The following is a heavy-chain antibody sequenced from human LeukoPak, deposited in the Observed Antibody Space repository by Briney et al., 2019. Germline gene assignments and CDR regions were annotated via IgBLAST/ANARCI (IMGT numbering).Heavy chain of an antibody. V-gene: IGHV4-59*12. CDR1: GGSISTYY. D-gene: IGHD3-3*01. Sequence: NSSETLSLTCTLSGGSISTYYWSWIRQPPGKGLEWIGYIYYSGSSGYNPSLKSRGTISVDTSKNQFSLKLSSVTAADTAVYYCARGSITVVPAFDIWAKGQWSPSLQ. CDR2: IYYSGSS. J-gene: IGHJ3*02. CDR3: ARGSITVVPAFDI.